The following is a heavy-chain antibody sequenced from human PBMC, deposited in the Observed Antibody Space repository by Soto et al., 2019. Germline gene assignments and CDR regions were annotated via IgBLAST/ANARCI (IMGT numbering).Heavy chain of an antibody. CDR1: VGTFSSYT. D-gene: IGHD1-20*01. V-gene: IGHV1-69*04. Sequence: AASVKVSCKASVGTFSSYTISWVRQAPGQGLEWMGRIIPILGIANYAQKFQGRVTITADKSTSTAYMELSSLRSEDTAVYYCAREYIDGYYFDYWGQGTLVTVSS. J-gene: IGHJ4*02. CDR2: IIPILGIA. CDR3: AREYIDGYYFDY.